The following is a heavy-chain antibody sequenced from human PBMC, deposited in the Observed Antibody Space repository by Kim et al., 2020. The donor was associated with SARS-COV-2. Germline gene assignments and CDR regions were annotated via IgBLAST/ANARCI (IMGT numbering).Heavy chain of an antibody. Sequence: ASVKVSCKASGYTFTSYDINWVRQATGQGLEWMGWMNPNSGNTGYAQKFQGRVTITRNTSISTAYMELSSLRSEDTAVYYCARARPPRMEITIFGVIIDYYYYGMDVWGQGTTVTVSS. CDR2: MNPNSGNT. D-gene: IGHD3-3*01. CDR1: GYTFTSYD. J-gene: IGHJ6*02. V-gene: IGHV1-8*01. CDR3: ARARPPRMEITIFGVIIDYYYYGMDV.